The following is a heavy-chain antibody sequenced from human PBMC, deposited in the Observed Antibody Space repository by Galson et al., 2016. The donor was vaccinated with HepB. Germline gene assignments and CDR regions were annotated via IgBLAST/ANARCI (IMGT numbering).Heavy chain of an antibody. CDR1: GGSLSSDNYF. J-gene: IGHJ4*02. V-gene: IGHV4-61*01. CDR3: ARDQHGSYMPH. D-gene: IGHD1-26*01. Sequence: SETLSLTCTVSGGSLSSDNYFWSWVRQPPGKGLEWIGFIQDTGNTNCNPSLKSRVTISIDRSKNQFSLELSSVTAADTAVYYCARDQHGSYMPHWGLGTLVTVSS. CDR2: IQDTGNT.